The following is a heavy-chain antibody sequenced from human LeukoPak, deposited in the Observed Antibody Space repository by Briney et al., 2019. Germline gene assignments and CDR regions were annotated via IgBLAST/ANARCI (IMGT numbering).Heavy chain of an antibody. J-gene: IGHJ4*02. CDR1: GFTFSSYS. Sequence: GGSLRLSCAASGFTFSSYSVNWVRQAPGKGLEWVSYISSSSSTIYYADSVKGRFTISRDNAKNSLYLQMNSLRAEDTAVYYCARDSTLTVTETNFDYWGQGTLVTVSS. D-gene: IGHD4-17*01. CDR2: ISSSSSTI. CDR3: ARDSTLTVTETNFDY. V-gene: IGHV3-48*01.